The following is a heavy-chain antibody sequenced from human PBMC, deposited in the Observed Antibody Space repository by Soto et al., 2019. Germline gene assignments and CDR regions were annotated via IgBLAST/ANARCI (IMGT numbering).Heavy chain of an antibody. CDR1: GYTFTSHG. CDR3: ARERDGSSWSSAECLQH. J-gene: IGHJ1*01. CDR2: ISAYNGNT. Sequence: ASVKVSCKASGYTFTSHGISWLRQAPGQGLEWMGWISAYNGNTNYAQNLQGRVTMTTDTSTSTAHMELRNLRSDDTAVYYCARERDGSSWSSAECLQHWGQGTLVTVSS. D-gene: IGHD6-13*01. V-gene: IGHV1-18*01.